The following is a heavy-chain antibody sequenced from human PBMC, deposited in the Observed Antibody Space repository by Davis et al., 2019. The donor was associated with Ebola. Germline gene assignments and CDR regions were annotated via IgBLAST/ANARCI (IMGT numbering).Heavy chain of an antibody. CDR1: GFTFSMYW. V-gene: IGHV3-7*01. Sequence: GESLKISCAASGFTFSMYWMTWVRQAPGKGLEWVASIKQGGSEKHYVDSVKGRFTISRDNTKNSLYLQMNSLRAEDTAVYSCVKSMDVWGQGTAVTVSS. CDR3: VKSMDV. CDR2: IKQGGSEK. J-gene: IGHJ6*02.